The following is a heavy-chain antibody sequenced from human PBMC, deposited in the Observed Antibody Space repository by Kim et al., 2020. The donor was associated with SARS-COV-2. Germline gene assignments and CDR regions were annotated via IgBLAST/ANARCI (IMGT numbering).Heavy chain of an antibody. CDR1: GGSISSYY. CDR2: IYYSGST. V-gene: IGHV4-59*13. J-gene: IGHJ5*02. CDR3: ARGLGYCSGGSCYSKIDP. Sequence: SETLSLTCTVSGGSISSYYWSWIRQPPGKGLEWIGYIYYSGSTNYNPSLKSRVTISVDTSKNQFSLKLSSVTAADTAVYYCARGLGYCSGGSCYSKIDP. D-gene: IGHD2-15*01.